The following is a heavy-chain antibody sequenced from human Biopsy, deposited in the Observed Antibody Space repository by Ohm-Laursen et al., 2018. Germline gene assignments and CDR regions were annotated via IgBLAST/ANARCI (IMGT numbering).Heavy chain of an antibody. V-gene: IGHV4-39*01. CDR3: ARPLRGGEYEGFDL. D-gene: IGHD4-17*01. J-gene: IGHJ3*01. CDR2: VPYSGAP. CDR1: DGSINSNDYY. Sequence: SDTLSLTCTVSDGSINSNDYYWGWIRQAPGKGLEWLGSVPYSGAPYYNPPLTSRATISVYTAKNPFFLKLRSATAADTAVYYCARPLRGGEYEGFDLWGPGTMVSVSP.